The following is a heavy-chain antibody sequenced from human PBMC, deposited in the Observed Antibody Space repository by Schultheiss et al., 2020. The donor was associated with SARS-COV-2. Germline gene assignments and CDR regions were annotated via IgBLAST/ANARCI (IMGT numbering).Heavy chain of an antibody. J-gene: IGHJ5*02. V-gene: IGHV4-34*01. CDR1: GGSISSYY. Sequence: SETLSLTCTVSGGSISSYYWSWIRQPPGKGLEWIGEINHSGSTNYNPSLKSRVTISVDTSKNQFSLKLSSVTAADTSVYYCARGGLVVGYNWFDPWGQGTLVTVSS. CDR2: INHSGST. D-gene: IGHD2-15*01. CDR3: ARGGLVVGYNWFDP.